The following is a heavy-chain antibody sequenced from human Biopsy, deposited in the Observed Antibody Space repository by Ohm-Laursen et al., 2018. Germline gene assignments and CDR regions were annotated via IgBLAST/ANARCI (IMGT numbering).Heavy chain of an antibody. J-gene: IGHJ3*02. CDR3: ARGTGKYYVYGAFDI. D-gene: IGHD3/OR15-3a*01. Sequence: GTLSLTCAVSGDSISNDYWSWIRQSAGQGLEWIGRIHTSGSTNHNLSLKSRVTMSVDTSKNQFSLKLRSVTAADTAVYYCARGTGKYYVYGAFDILGQGTMVTVSS. V-gene: IGHV4-4*07. CDR1: GDSISNDY. CDR2: IHTSGST.